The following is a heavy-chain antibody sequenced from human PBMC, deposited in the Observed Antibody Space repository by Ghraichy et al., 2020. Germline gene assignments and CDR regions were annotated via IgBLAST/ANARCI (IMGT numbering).Heavy chain of an antibody. J-gene: IGHJ6*03. CDR1: GDSINSGNYY. D-gene: IGHD6-13*01. V-gene: IGHV4-61*02. Sequence: SLNISCTISGDSINSGNYYWSWIRQPAGRGLEWIGRMYSSGSSRYNPSFENRVTMSVDTSKNQFSLSLSSVTAADTAVYYCARGTQQPRNTGYYYQLDVGGKGTSVTVAS. CDR2: MYSSGSS. CDR3: ARGTQQPRNTGYYYQLDV.